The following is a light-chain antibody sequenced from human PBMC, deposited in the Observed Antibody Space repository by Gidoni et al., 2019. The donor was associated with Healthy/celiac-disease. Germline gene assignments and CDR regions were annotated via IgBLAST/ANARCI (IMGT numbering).Light chain of an antibody. CDR2: AES. Sequence: IQMTQSPSSLSAYVGDRVTITCRASQSCSSYLKWYQQNPGKAPKLLIYAESSFQSGVPERCSGSGAGTDYTLTISSLLPEDFATDYCQQSYSTPRTFGQGTKVEIK. CDR1: QSCSSY. J-gene: IGKJ1*01. CDR3: QQSYSTPRT. V-gene: IGKV1-39*01.